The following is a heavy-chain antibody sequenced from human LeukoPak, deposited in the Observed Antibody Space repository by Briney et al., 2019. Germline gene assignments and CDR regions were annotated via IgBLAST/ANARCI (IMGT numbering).Heavy chain of an antibody. Sequence: PSETLSLTCTVSGYSISSGYYWGWIRQPPGKGLEWIGSIYHSGSTYYNPSLKSRVTISVDTSKNQFSLKLSSVTAADTAVYYCARKDIVVVVAAPGATFVYWGQGTLVTVSS. J-gene: IGHJ4*02. D-gene: IGHD2-15*01. CDR1: GYSISSGYY. CDR2: IYHSGST. CDR3: ARKDIVVVVAAPGATFVY. V-gene: IGHV4-38-2*02.